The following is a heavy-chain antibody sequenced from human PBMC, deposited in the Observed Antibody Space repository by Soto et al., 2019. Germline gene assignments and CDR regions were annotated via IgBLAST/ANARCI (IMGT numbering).Heavy chain of an antibody. J-gene: IGHJ6*02. D-gene: IGHD3-10*01. V-gene: IGHV4-30-4*01. CDR1: GGSISSGDYY. CDR3: AGVGWFSGMDV. CDR2: IYYSGST. Sequence: PSETLSLTCTVSGGSISSGDYYWSWIRQPPGKGLEWIGYIYYSGSTYYNPSLRSRLTISVDTSKNQFSLQLDSVTPEETAVYFCAGVGWFSGMDVWGQGTTVTVSS.